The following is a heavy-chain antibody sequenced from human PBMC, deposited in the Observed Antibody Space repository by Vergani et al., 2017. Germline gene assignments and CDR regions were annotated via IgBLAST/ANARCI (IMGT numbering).Heavy chain of an antibody. CDR2: IKSKTDGGTT. V-gene: IGHV3-15*01. Sequence: VQLEESGGGLVKPGGSLRLSCAASGFTFSNAWMSWVRQAPGKGLEWVGRIKSKTDGGTTDYAAPVKGRFTISRDDSKNTLYLQMNSLKTEDTAVYYCTTELVYGPRGDYWGQGTLVTVSS. J-gene: IGHJ4*02. CDR1: GFTFSNAW. D-gene: IGHD2-8*01. CDR3: TTELVYGPRGDY.